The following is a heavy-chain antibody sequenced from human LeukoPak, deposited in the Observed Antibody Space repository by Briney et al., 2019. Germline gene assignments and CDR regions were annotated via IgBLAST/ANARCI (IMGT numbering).Heavy chain of an antibody. Sequence: GGSLRLSCAASGFIFDDYAMHWVRQAPGKGLEWVSLISEDGGSTYYADSVKGRFTISRDNSKNSLYLHMNSLRTEDTALYYCAPDPLSGRTIIDYWGQGTLVTVSS. D-gene: IGHD6-19*01. CDR3: APDPLSGRTIIDY. V-gene: IGHV3-43*02. J-gene: IGHJ4*02. CDR2: ISEDGGST. CDR1: GFIFDDYA.